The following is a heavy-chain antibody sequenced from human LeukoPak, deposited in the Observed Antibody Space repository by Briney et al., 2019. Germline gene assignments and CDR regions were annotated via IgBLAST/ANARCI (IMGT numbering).Heavy chain of an antibody. V-gene: IGHV5-51*01. CDR2: IYPGDSDT. CDR1: GYSFTSYW. CDR3: ASSYYYGSGSYFHCGMDV. J-gene: IGHJ6*04. Sequence: GESLKISCKGSGYSFTSYWIGWVRQMPGKGLEWMGIIYPGDSDTRYSPSFQGQVTISADKSISTAYLQWSSLKASDTAMYYCASSYYYGSGSYFHCGMDVWGKGTTVTVSS. D-gene: IGHD3-10*01.